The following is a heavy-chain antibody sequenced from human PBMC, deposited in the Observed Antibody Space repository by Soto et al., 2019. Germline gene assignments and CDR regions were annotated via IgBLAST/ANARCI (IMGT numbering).Heavy chain of an antibody. Sequence: KGLVWVSRINSDGSSTSYADSVKGRFTISRDNAKNTLYLQMNSLRAEDTAVYYCARGVYYDLYYYGMDVWGQGTTVTVSS. D-gene: IGHD3-3*01. CDR2: INSDGSST. CDR3: ARGVYYDLYYYGMDV. J-gene: IGHJ6*02. V-gene: IGHV3-74*01.